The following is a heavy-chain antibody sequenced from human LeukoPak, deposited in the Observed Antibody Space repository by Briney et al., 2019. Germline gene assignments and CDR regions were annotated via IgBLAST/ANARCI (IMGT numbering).Heavy chain of an antibody. J-gene: IGHJ3*02. CDR1: GGSFSGYY. CDR2: INHSGST. D-gene: IGHD1-26*01. V-gene: IGHV4-34*01. Sequence: SETLSLTCAVYGGSFSGYYWSWIRQPPGKGLEWIGEINHSGSTNYNPSLKSRVTISVDTSKNQFSLKLSSVTAADTAVYYCASGLSGSYYRDALDIWGQGTMVTVSS. CDR3: ASGLSGSYYRDALDI.